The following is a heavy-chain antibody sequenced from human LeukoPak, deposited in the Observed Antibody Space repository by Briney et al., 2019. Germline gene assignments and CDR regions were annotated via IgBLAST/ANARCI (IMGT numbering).Heavy chain of an antibody. Sequence: SETLSLTCTVSGGSISSYYWSWIRQPPGKGLEWIGYIYYSGSTNYNPSLKSRVTISVDTSKNQFSLKLSSVTAADTAVYYCARGGGDCGGDCYSGEDDYWGQGTLVTVSS. D-gene: IGHD2-21*02. V-gene: IGHV4-59*12. CDR3: ARGGGDCGGDCYSGEDDY. CDR1: GGSISSYY. J-gene: IGHJ4*02. CDR2: IYYSGST.